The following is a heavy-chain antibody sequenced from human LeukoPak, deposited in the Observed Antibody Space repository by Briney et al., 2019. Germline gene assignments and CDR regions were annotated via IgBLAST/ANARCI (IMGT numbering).Heavy chain of an antibody. Sequence: ASVTVSCKASGGTFSSYAISWVRQAPGQGLEWMGIINPSGGSTSYAQKFQGRVTMTRDTSTSTVYMELSSLRSEDTAVYYCARVYSSSRVEYGMDVWGQGTTVTVSS. CDR3: ARVYSSSRVEYGMDV. D-gene: IGHD6-6*01. CDR2: INPSGGST. V-gene: IGHV1-46*01. CDR1: GGTFSSYA. J-gene: IGHJ6*02.